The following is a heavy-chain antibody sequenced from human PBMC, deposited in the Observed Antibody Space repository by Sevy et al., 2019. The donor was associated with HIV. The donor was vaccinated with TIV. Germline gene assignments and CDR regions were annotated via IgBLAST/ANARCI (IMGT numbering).Heavy chain of an antibody. J-gene: IGHJ3*02. CDR1: GFTFDDYA. CDR3: AKDTSPTAYSDAFDI. Sequence: GGSLRLSCAASGFTFDDYAMHWVRQAPGKGLEWVAGIYWNSGSIGYADSVKGRFTISRDNAKNSLYLQMNSLRAEDTAFYYCAKDTSPTAYSDAFDIWAQGTMVTVSS. D-gene: IGHD2-21*01. V-gene: IGHV3-9*01. CDR2: IYWNSGSI.